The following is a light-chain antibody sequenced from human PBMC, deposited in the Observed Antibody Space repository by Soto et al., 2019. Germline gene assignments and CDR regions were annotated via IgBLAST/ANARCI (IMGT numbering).Light chain of an antibody. CDR3: SSYTTSNTRQIV. CDR2: DVS. Sequence: SALTQPASVCGSPGQSITISCTGTSSDVGGYNYVSWYQHHPGKAPKLMIYDVSNRPSGVSNRFSGSRSGNTASLTISGLQPEDEADYYCSSYTTSNTRQIVFGTGTKVTVL. J-gene: IGLJ1*01. CDR1: SSDVGGYNY. V-gene: IGLV2-14*03.